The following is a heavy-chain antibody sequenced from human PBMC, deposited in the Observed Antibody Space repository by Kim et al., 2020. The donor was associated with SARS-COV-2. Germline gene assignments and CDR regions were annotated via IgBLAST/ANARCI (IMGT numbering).Heavy chain of an antibody. CDR2: TYHRGST. CDR1: GGSVSSFY. Sequence: SETLSLTCNVSGGSVSSFYWNWIRQPPGKGLEWLGYTYHRGSTNYHPTLRSRVTISVDTSKNQFSLKLTSMTAADTAVYYCARARLHDGYSPYYFDSWGQGTLVTVSS. J-gene: IGHJ4*02. CDR3: ARARLHDGYSPYYFDS. V-gene: IGHV4-59*02. D-gene: IGHD4-4*01.